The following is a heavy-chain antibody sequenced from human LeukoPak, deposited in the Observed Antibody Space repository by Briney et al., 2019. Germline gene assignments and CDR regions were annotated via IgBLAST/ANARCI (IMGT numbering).Heavy chain of an antibody. Sequence: GGSLRLSCAASGFTFSDYYMSWIRQAPGKGLEWVSYISSSGSTIYYADSVKGRFTISRDNAKNSLYLQMNSLRAEDTAVYYCARVDPTIVVVPAALSPGGAFDIWGQGTMVTVSS. CDR1: GFTFSDYY. CDR3: ARVDPTIVVVPAALSPGGAFDI. CDR2: ISSSGSTI. J-gene: IGHJ3*02. D-gene: IGHD2-2*01. V-gene: IGHV3-11*04.